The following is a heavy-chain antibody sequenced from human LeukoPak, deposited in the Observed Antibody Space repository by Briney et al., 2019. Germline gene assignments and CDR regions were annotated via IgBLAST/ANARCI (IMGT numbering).Heavy chain of an antibody. V-gene: IGHV4-39*01. CDR1: GXSISSSSYY. CDR3: ARLSQQMLLY. Sequence: PSETLSLTCIVSGXSISSSSYYWGWIRQPPGKGLEWIGSIYHSGSTYYNPSLKSRVTIFVDTSKNQFSLMLTSVTAADTAVYYCARLSQQMLLYWGQGTLVTVSS. J-gene: IGHJ4*02. CDR2: IYHSGST. D-gene: IGHD6-13*01.